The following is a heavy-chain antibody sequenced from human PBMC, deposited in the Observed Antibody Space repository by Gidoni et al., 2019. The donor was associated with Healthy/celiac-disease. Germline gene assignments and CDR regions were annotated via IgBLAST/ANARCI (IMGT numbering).Heavy chain of an antibody. D-gene: IGHD6-13*01. J-gene: IGHJ6*02. CDR1: GGTFSSYA. V-gene: IGHV1-69*01. Sequence: QVQLVQSGAEVKKPGSSVKVSCKASGGTFSSYAISWVRQAPGQGLEWMGGIIPIFGTANYAQKFQGRVTITADESTSTAYMELSSLRSEDTAVYYCARERPRYSSSWDPTGYYYGMDVWGQGTTVTVSS. CDR3: ARERPRYSSSWDPTGYYYGMDV. CDR2: IIPIFGTA.